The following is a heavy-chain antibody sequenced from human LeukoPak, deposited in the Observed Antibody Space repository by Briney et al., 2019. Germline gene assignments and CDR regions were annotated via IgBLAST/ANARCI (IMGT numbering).Heavy chain of an antibody. CDR1: GYSFTSYW. D-gene: IGHD2-15*01. CDR3: ARHPKCGGSCLSWFDP. Sequence: GESLKISCKGSGYSFTSYWISWVRQMPGKGLEWMGRIDPSDSYTNYSPSFQGHVTISADKSISTAYLQWSSLKASDTAMYYCARHPKCGGSCLSWFDPWGQGTLVTVSS. CDR2: IDPSDSYT. J-gene: IGHJ5*02. V-gene: IGHV5-10-1*01.